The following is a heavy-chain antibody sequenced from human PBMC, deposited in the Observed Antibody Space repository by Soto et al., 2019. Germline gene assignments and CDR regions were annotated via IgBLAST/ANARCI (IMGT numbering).Heavy chain of an antibody. Sequence: QVQLVQSGAEVKKPGASVKVSCKASGYTFTSYGISWVRQAPGQGLEWMGWISAYNGNTNYAQKLQGRVTMTTDTSTSTAYMELRSLRSDDTAVYYCARDRGMAARLYYYYYGMDVWGQGTTVSVSS. V-gene: IGHV1-18*01. D-gene: IGHD6-6*01. J-gene: IGHJ6*02. CDR2: ISAYNGNT. CDR3: ARDRGMAARLYYYYYGMDV. CDR1: GYTFTSYG.